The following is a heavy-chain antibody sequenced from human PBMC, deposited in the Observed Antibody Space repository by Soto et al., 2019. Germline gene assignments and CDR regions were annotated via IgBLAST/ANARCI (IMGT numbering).Heavy chain of an antibody. CDR1: TCGFGGSNY. V-gene: IGHV3-53*01. CDR2: IYRDGNT. CDR3: ASGRFGMDV. Sequence: XGSMTLSCAASTCGFGGSNYMTWVRQAPGKGLEWVSVIYRDGNTYYVDSVKGRFTISRDNSKNTLYLQMNSLRGEDTAVYYCASGRFGMDVWGQGTTVTVSS. J-gene: IGHJ6*02. D-gene: IGHD1-26*01.